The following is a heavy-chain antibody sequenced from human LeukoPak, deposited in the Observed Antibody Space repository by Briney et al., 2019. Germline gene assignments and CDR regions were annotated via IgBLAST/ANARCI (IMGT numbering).Heavy chain of an antibody. D-gene: IGHD4-23*01. CDR1: GYTFTNYD. CDR3: ATELRWKDH. CDR2: MKPNSGNT. Sequence: RASVKVSCKASGYTFTNYDINWVRQATGQWLEWMGYMKPNSGNTGYAQKFQGRVTMTRDTSISTAYMELSSLTSEDTAVYYCATELRWKDHWGQGTLVTVSS. V-gene: IGHV1-8*01. J-gene: IGHJ4*02.